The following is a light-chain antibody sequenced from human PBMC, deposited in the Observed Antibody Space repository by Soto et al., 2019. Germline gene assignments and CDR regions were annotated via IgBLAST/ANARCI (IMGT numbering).Light chain of an antibody. CDR2: DVS. CDR3: TSYTSSSTPYV. CDR1: SSDVGGYTY. J-gene: IGLJ1*01. Sequence: QSALTQPASVSGSPGQSITISCAGTSSDVGGYTYVSWYQQHPGKAPKLMIYDVSNRPSGVSNRFSGSKSGNTASLTISGLQAEDEADYYSTSYTSSSTPYVFGGGTKVTVL. V-gene: IGLV2-14*01.